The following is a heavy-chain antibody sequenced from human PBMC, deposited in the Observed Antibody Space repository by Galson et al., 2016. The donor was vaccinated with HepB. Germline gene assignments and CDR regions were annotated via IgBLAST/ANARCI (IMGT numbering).Heavy chain of an antibody. CDR1: GFTFSTYA. CDR3: TAGPQPAAMAFGY. CDR2: IKTKTDGGAT. V-gene: IGHV3-15*01. Sequence: SLRLSCAASGFTFSTYAMDWVRQSPGKGLGWVGRIKTKTDGGATDYAAPVKGRFIISRDDSKNTLHLQINSLKPEDTAVYYCTAGPQPAAMAFGYWGRGTLVIVSS. J-gene: IGHJ4*02. D-gene: IGHD2-2*01.